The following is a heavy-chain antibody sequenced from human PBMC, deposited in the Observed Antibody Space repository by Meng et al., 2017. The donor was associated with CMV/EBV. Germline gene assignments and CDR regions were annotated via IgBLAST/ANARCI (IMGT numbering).Heavy chain of an antibody. D-gene: IGHD3-22*01. CDR3: ARDTMMIMSFDH. CDR1: GYTFTHHG. Sequence: QVQLVQSGAEVRKPGASVKVSCKASGYTFTHHGISWVRQAPGQGFEWMGWISGYNDNTKYARHLQGRVTMTTDTSTNTAYMELRSLRSDDTAIYYCARDTMMIMSFDHWGPGTLVTVSS. V-gene: IGHV1-18*01. J-gene: IGHJ4*02. CDR2: ISGYNDNT.